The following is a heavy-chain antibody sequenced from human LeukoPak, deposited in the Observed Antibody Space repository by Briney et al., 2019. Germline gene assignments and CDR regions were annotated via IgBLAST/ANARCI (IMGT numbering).Heavy chain of an antibody. J-gene: IGHJ4*02. CDR1: GFTVSGNY. Sequence: GGSLRLSCAASGFTVSGNYMSWVRQAPGKGLEWVSYIDTSSSTIYYADSVKGRFTISRDNAKNSLYLQMKSLRAEDTTVYYCARDMGYSGSWPGYFDYWGQGVLVTVSS. CDR2: IDTSSSTI. D-gene: IGHD1-26*01. CDR3: ARDMGYSGSWPGYFDY. V-gene: IGHV3-11*04.